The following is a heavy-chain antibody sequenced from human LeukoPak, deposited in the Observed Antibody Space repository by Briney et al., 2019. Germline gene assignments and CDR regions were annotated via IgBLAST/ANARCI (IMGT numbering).Heavy chain of an antibody. CDR2: ISGSGGST. Sequence: GGSLRLSCAASGFTFSSYAMSWVRQAPGKGLEWVSAISGSGGSTYYADSVKGRFTISRDNSKNTLYLQMNSLRAEDTAVYYCARGHYDVLTDSLNQFAYWGQGTLVTVSS. CDR1: GFTFSSYA. D-gene: IGHD3-9*01. CDR3: ARGHYDVLTDSLNQFAY. J-gene: IGHJ4*02. V-gene: IGHV3-23*01.